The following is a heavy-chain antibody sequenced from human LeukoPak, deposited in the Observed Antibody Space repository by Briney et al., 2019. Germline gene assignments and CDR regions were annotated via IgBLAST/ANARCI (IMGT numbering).Heavy chain of an antibody. D-gene: IGHD1-26*01. Sequence: KTSETLSLTCTVSGYSIRSGYYWGWIRQPPGEGLEWIGGIYHSGSTYYNPSLKSRVTISVDTSKNQFSLKLSSVTAADTAVYYCARCEGIVGATLGLDYWGQGTLVTVSS. CDR3: ARCEGIVGATLGLDY. V-gene: IGHV4-38-2*02. CDR2: IYHSGST. CDR1: GYSIRSGYY. J-gene: IGHJ4*02.